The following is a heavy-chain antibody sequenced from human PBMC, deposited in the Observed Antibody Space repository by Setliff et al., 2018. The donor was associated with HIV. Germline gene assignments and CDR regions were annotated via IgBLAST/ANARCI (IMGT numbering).Heavy chain of an antibody. CDR1: GGSISSSGPGYY. J-gene: IGHJ4*02. V-gene: IGHV4-39*01. CDR3: ARSQPDTIFGVVVFDS. D-gene: IGHD3-3*01. Sequence: PSETLSLTCTVSGGSISSSGPGYYWGWVRQPPGGGLEWIGSVYYSGYTYYNPSLKSRVTISVDTSKNQLSLKLTSMTAADTAVYYCARSQPDTIFGVVVFDSWGQGTLVTVSS. CDR2: VYYSGYT.